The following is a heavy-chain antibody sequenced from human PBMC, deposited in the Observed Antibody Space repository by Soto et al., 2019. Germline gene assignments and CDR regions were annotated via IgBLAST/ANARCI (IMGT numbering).Heavy chain of an antibody. CDR3: ARDRHYYDSSGYYYPDAFDI. Sequence: GASVKVSCKASGYTFTSYAMHWVRQAPGQRLEWMGWINAGNGNTKYSQKFQGRVTITRDTSASTAYMELSSLRSEDTAVYYCARDRHYYDSSGYYYPDAFDIWGQGTIVTVSS. J-gene: IGHJ3*02. CDR1: GYTFTSYA. D-gene: IGHD3-22*01. V-gene: IGHV1-3*01. CDR2: INAGNGNT.